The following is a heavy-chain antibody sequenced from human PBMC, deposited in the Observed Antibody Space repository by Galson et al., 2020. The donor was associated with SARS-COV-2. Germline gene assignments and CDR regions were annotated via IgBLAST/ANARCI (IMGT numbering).Heavy chain of an antibody. J-gene: IGHJ4*02. CDR1: GYTFTSYY. D-gene: IGHD6-13*01. CDR2: INPSGGST. V-gene: IGHV1-46*01. CDR3: ARVQGAKRISAAGIPYAY. Sequence: RQDASVKVSCKASGYTFTSYYMHWVRQAPGQGLEWMGIINPSGGSTSYAQKFQGRVTMTRDTSTSTVYMELSSLRSEDTAVYYCARVQGAKRISAAGIPYAYWGQGSLVTVAP.